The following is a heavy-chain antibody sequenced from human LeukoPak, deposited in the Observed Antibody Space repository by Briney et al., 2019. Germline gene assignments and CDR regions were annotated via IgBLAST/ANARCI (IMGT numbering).Heavy chain of an antibody. D-gene: IGHD3-9*01. V-gene: IGHV1-2*02. J-gene: IGHJ4*02. CDR2: INPNSGGT. Sequence: GASVKVSCKASGYTFTGYYMHWVRQAPGQGLEWMGWINPNSGGTNYAQKFQGRVTMTRDTSISTAYMELSRLRPDDTAVYYCARVGGYFDWLLYYYWGQGTLVTVSS. CDR1: GYTFTGYY. CDR3: ARVGGYFDWLLYYY.